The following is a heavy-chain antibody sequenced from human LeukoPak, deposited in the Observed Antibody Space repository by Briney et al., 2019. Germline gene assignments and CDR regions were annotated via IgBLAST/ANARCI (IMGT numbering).Heavy chain of an antibody. CDR3: ARELYSSGYHDAFDI. Sequence: SETLSLTCTVYGGSFSGYYWSWIRQPPGKGLEWIGEINHSGSTNYNPSLKSRVTISVDTSKNQFSLKLTSVTAADTAVYYCARELYSSGYHDAFDIWGQGIMVTVSS. CDR2: INHSGST. D-gene: IGHD3-22*01. CDR1: GGSFSGYY. V-gene: IGHV4-34*01. J-gene: IGHJ3*02.